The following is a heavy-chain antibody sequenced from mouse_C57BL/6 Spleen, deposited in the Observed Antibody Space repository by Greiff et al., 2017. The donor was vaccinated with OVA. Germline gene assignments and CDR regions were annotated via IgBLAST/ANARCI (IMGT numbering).Heavy chain of an antibody. CDR1: GFSLTSYG. J-gene: IGHJ3*01. CDR2: IWSGGST. CDR3: ARGSDYGGFAY. D-gene: IGHD2-4*01. V-gene: IGHV2-2*01. Sequence: VQLQQSGPGLVQPSQSLSITCTVSGFSLTSYGVHWVRQSPGTGLEWLGVIWSGGSTDYNAAFISRLSISKDNSKSQVFFKMNSLQADDTAIYYCARGSDYGGFAYWGQGTLVTVSA.